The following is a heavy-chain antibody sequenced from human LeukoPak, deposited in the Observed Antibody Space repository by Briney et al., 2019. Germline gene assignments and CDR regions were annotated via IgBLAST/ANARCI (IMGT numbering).Heavy chain of an antibody. CDR3: ARASSSGPSDYYYYMDV. Sequence: GGSLRLSCTASGCTFSSYSMNWVRQAPGKGLEWFSYISSSSSTIYYADSVKGRFTISRDNAKNSLYLRMNSLRAEDTAVYYCARASSSGPSDYYYYMDVWGKGTTVTGSS. V-gene: IGHV3-48*01. D-gene: IGHD6-19*01. CDR1: GCTFSSYS. CDR2: ISSSSSTI. J-gene: IGHJ6*03.